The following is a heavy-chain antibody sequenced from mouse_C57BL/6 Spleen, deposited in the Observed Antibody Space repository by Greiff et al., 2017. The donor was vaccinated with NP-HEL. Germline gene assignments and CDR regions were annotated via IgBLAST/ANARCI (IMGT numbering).Heavy chain of an antibody. V-gene: IGHV1-61*01. D-gene: IGHD2-3*01. Sequence: VQLQQPGAELVRPGSSVKLSCKASGYTFTSYWMDWVKQRPGQGLEWIGNIYPSDSETHYNQKFKDKATLTVDKSSSTAYMQLSSLTSEDSAVYYCARGDGPYWYFDVWGTGTTVTVSS. CDR2: IYPSDSET. CDR3: ARGDGPYWYFDV. CDR1: GYTFTSYW. J-gene: IGHJ1*03.